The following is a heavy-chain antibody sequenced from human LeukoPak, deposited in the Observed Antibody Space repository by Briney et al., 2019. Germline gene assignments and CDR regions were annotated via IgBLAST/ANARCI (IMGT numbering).Heavy chain of an antibody. CDR1: GFTFSSYA. Sequence: GSLRLSCAASGFTFSSYAMSWVRQPPGKGLEWIGSIYYSGSTYYNPSLKSRVTISVDTSKNQFSLKLSSVTAADTAVYYCARQRSRPGGVYWGQGTLVTVSS. D-gene: IGHD6-6*01. V-gene: IGHV4-39*01. J-gene: IGHJ4*02. CDR3: ARQRSRPGGVY. CDR2: IYYSGST.